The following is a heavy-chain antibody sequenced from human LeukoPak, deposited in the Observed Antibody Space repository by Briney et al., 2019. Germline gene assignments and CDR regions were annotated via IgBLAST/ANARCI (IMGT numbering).Heavy chain of an antibody. V-gene: IGHV4-59*01. J-gene: IGHJ4*02. D-gene: IGHD3-22*01. CDR3: AREGGSYASSGYVDY. CDR2: IYYSGST. CDR1: GGSISSYY. Sequence: SETLSLTCTVAGGSISSYYWSWIRQPPGKGLEWIGYIYYSGSTNYNPSLKSRVTISVDTSKNQFSLKLSSVTAADTAVYYCAREGGSYASSGYVDYWGQGTLVTVSS.